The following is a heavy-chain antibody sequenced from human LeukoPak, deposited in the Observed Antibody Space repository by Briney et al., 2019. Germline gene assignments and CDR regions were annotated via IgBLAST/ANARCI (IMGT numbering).Heavy chain of an antibody. D-gene: IGHD3-22*01. CDR2: ISGSGGNT. V-gene: IGHV3-23*01. CDR3: ARGMSATSGYLELEY. Sequence: GGSLRLSCAASGFTFSRYAMSWVRQSPGKGLEWVSAISGSGGNTYSADSVKGRCTISRDNSLQTLFLHMNSLRAEDTAVYYCARGMSATSGYLELEYWGQGALVTAST. CDR1: GFTFSRYA. J-gene: IGHJ4*02.